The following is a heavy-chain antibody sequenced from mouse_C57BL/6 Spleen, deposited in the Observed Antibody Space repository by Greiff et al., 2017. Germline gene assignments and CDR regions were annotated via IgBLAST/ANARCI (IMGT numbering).Heavy chain of an antibody. J-gene: IGHJ2*01. Sequence: QVQLQQSGAELVKPGASVKMSCKASGYTFTTYPIEWMKQNRGKSLEWIGNFHPYNDDTKYNEKFKGKATLTVEKSSSTVYLELSRLTSDDSAVYYCARGKGPYYYGSSPPYFDYWGQGTTLTVSS. V-gene: IGHV1-47*01. CDR1: GYTFTTYP. CDR2: FHPYNDDT. D-gene: IGHD1-1*01. CDR3: ARGKGPYYYGSSPPYFDY.